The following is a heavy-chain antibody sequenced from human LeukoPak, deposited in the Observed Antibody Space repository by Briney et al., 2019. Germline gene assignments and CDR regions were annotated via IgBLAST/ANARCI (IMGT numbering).Heavy chain of an antibody. CDR1: GGSFSGYY. CDR3: ARGQYYYYYYMDV. J-gene: IGHJ6*03. Sequence: NPSETLSLTCAVYGGSFSGYYWSWLRQPPGKGLEWIGEINHSGSTNYNPSIKSRVTISVDTSKNQFSLKLSSVTAADTAVYYCARGQYYYYYYMDVWGKGTTVTVSS. V-gene: IGHV4-34*01. CDR2: INHSGST.